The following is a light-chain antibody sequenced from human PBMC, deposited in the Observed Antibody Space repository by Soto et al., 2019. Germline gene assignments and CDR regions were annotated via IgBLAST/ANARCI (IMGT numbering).Light chain of an antibody. CDR2: RDS. J-gene: IGLJ1*01. CDR1: NIGSKN. V-gene: IGLV3-9*01. Sequence: SYELTQPLSVSMALGQTARITCGNNNIGSKNVHWYQQKPGQAPVLVIYRDSNRPSGIPERFSGSNSGNTATLTISRAQAGDEADYYCQVWDSSTEVFGAGTKLTVL. CDR3: QVWDSSTEV.